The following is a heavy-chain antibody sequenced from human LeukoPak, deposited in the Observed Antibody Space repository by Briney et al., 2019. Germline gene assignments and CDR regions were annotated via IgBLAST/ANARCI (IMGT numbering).Heavy chain of an antibody. CDR2: IYYSGST. CDR1: GGSISSSSYY. CDR3: ARDPVLAVAGTGGFDY. V-gene: IGHV4-39*07. J-gene: IGHJ4*02. D-gene: IGHD6-19*01. Sequence: SETLSLTCTVSGGSISSSSYYWGWIRQPPGKGLEWIGSIYYSGSTYYNPSLKSRVTISVDTSKNQFSLKLSSVTAADTAVYYCARDPVLAVAGTGGFDYWGQGTLVTVSS.